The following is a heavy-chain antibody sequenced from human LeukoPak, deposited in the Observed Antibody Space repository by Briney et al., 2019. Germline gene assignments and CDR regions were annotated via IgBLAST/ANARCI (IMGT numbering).Heavy chain of an antibody. D-gene: IGHD6-13*01. CDR3: ARAGYWAASGYATI. CDR2: INPSGGST. J-gene: IGHJ4*02. CDR1: GYTFTSYY. Sequence: ASVKVSCKASGYTFTSYYMHWVRQAPGQGIEWMGIINPSGGSTTYAQKFQGRGTITRDTSTSTVYMALSSLTPEDTAVYYCARAGYWAASGYATIWGQGTLVTVSS. V-gene: IGHV1-46*03.